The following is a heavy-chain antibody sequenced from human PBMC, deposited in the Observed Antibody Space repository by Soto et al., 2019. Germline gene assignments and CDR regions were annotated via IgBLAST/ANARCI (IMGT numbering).Heavy chain of an antibody. J-gene: IGHJ5*02. CDR1: GYTFTSYG. V-gene: IGHV1-18*01. CDR2: ISAYNGNT. CDR3: ARDLRYFDWLSVDWFDP. Sequence: GASVKVSCKASGYTFTSYGISWVRQAPGQGLEWMGWISAYNGNTNYAQKLQGRATMTTDTSTSTAYMELRSLRSDDTAVYYCARDLRYFDWLSVDWFDPWGQGTLVTVTS. D-gene: IGHD3-9*01.